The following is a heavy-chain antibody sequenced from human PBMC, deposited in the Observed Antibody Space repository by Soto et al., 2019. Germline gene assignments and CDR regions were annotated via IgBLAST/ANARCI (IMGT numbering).Heavy chain of an antibody. CDR1: GGSISSYY. J-gene: IGHJ6*02. Sequence: SETLSLTCTVSGGSISSYYWSWIRQPPGKGLEWIGYIYYSGSTNYNPSLKSRVTISVDTSKNQFSLKLSSVTAADTAVYYCARDQGYSYGYYYYGMDVWGQGTTVTVS. V-gene: IGHV4-59*01. CDR2: IYYSGST. CDR3: ARDQGYSYGYYYYGMDV. D-gene: IGHD5-18*01.